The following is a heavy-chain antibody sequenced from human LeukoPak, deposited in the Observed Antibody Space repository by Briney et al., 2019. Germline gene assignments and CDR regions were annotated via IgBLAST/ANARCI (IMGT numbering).Heavy chain of an antibody. CDR1: GCTFTSYG. CDR2: ISAYKGNK. Sequence: GASEKVSCKASGCTFTSYGISWVGQAPGQGLEWVGWISAYKGNKQYAQKPQGRVTMITDTAPSTVDMEVRSPSCYDPGVYYWCGGSGYPTLFDHWRGDPLVTLSS. D-gene: IGHD3-3*01. CDR3: CGGSGYPTLFDH. V-gene: IGHV1-18*01. J-gene: IGHJ1*01.